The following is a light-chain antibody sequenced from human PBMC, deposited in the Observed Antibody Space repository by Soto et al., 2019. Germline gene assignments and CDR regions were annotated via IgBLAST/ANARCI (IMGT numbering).Light chain of an antibody. CDR2: DVS. CDR1: SSDVGGYDY. V-gene: IGLV2-14*01. J-gene: IGLJ1*01. Sequence: QSVLTQPASVSGSPGQTITISCTGTSSDVGGYDYVSWHQQHPGKAPKLMIYDVSKRPSGVSNRFSGSKSGNTASLTISGLQAEDEADYYCSSKRCSTGVFGTGTKVTVL. CDR3: SSKRCSTGV.